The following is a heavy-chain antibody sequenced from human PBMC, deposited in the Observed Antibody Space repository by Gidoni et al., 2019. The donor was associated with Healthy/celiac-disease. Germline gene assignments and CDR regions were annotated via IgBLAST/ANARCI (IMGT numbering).Heavy chain of an antibody. V-gene: IGHV4-34*01. CDR1: GGSYSGYY. D-gene: IGHD5-12*01. CDR3: AGPYSGYKD. J-gene: IGHJ4*02. CDR2: INHSGST. Sequence: QVQLQQWGAGRLKPSETLSLTGAVYGGSYSGYYWSWLRQPPGKGLEWIGEINHSGSTNNNPSLKSRVTISVDTSKNQFSLKLGSVTAADTAVYYCAGPYSGYKDWGQGTLVTVSS.